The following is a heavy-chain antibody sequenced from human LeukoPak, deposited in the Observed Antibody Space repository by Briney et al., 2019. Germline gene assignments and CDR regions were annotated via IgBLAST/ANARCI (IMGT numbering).Heavy chain of an antibody. CDR3: AKGRGAARPFDY. Sequence: SETLSLTCTVSGGSISSYYWSWIRQPPGKGLEWIGYIYYSGSTYYNPSLKSRVTISVDTSKNQFSLKLSSVTAANTAVYYCAKGRGAARPFDYWGQGTLVTVSS. J-gene: IGHJ4*02. CDR1: GGSISSYY. D-gene: IGHD6-6*01. V-gene: IGHV4-59*04. CDR2: IYYSGST.